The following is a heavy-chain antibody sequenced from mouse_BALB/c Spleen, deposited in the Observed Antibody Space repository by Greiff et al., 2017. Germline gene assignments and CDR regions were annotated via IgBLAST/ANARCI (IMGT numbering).Heavy chain of an antibody. Sequence: VHVKQSGAELVRPGALVKLSCKASGFNIKDYYMHWVKQRPEQGLEWIGWIDPENGNTIYDPKFQGKASITADTSSNTAYLQLSSLTSEDTAVYYCARRGYDGWFAYWGQGTLVTVSA. D-gene: IGHD2-14*01. CDR1: GFNIKDYY. J-gene: IGHJ3*01. V-gene: IGHV14-1*02. CDR3: ARRGYDGWFAY. CDR2: IDPENGNT.